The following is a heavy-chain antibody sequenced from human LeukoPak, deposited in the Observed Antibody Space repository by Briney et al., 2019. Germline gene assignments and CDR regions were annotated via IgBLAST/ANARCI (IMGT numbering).Heavy chain of an antibody. CDR1: GGSISSSNW. V-gene: IGHV4-4*01. J-gene: IGHJ4*02. CDR3: ARDVGYCSGGSCYKWDS. D-gene: IGHD2-15*01. CDR2: IYYSGTT. Sequence: SETLSLTCAVSGGSISSSNWWSWVRQPPGKGLEWIGEIYYSGTTKYNPSLKSRVTISVDKSINQFSLKLNSVTAADTAVYCCARDVGYCSGGSCYKWDSWGQGTLVTVSS.